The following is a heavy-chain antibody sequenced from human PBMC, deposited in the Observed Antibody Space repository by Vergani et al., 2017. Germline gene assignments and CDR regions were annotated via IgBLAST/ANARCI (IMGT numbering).Heavy chain of an antibody. J-gene: IGHJ4*02. Sequence: EVQLVESGGGLVQPGGSLRLSCAASGFTVSSNYMSWVRQAPGKGLEWVSVIYSGGSTYYADSVKGRFTISRDNAKNSLYLQMNSLRAEDTAVYYCARDRGKWELLPIDYWGQGTLVTVSS. D-gene: IGHD1-26*01. CDR2: IYSGGST. V-gene: IGHV3-66*01. CDR3: ARDRGKWELLPIDY. CDR1: GFTVSSNY.